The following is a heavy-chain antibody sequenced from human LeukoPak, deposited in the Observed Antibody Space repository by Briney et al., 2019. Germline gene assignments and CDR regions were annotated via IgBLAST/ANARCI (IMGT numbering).Heavy chain of an antibody. CDR1: GFTFSSYG. D-gene: IGHD6-19*01. V-gene: IGHV3-33*01. CDR3: ARDLSAVAVAGTGFDP. CDR2: IWYDGSNK. Sequence: GGSLRLSCEASGFTFSSYGMHWVRQAPGKGLEWVAVIWYDGSNKYYADSVKGRFTISRDNSKNTLYLQMNSLRAEDTAVYYCARDLSAVAVAGTGFDPWGQGTLVTVSS. J-gene: IGHJ5*02.